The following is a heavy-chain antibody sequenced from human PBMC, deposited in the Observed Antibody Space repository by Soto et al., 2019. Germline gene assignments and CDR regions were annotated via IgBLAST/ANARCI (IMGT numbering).Heavy chain of an antibody. CDR2: IYWHDDK. V-gene: IGHV2-5*01. Sequence: SGPTLVNPTQTLTLTCTFSGFSLSTTGVGVGWIRQPPGKALEWLALIYWHDDKRYSPSLKSRLTITKDASKNQVVLTMTDVDPVDTATYYCAHRGGAAVGLYYFDYWGPGTLVPVSS. J-gene: IGHJ4*02. CDR3: AHRGGAAVGLYYFDY. CDR1: GFSLSTTGVG. D-gene: IGHD6-13*01.